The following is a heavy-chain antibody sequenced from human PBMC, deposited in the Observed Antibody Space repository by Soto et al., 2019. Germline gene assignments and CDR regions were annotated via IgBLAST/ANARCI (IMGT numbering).Heavy chain of an antibody. J-gene: IGHJ6*03. CDR3: ARTYSSWYHEPHYYMDV. D-gene: IGHD6-13*01. Sequence: SETLSLTCTVSGGSISSSNYYWGWIRQPPGKGLEWIGSISYSGSTYYNPSLKSRVTISVDTSKNQFSLKLSSVTAADTAVYYCARTYSSWYHEPHYYMDVWGKGTTVTVSS. CDR1: GGSISSSNYY. CDR2: ISYSGST. V-gene: IGHV4-39*07.